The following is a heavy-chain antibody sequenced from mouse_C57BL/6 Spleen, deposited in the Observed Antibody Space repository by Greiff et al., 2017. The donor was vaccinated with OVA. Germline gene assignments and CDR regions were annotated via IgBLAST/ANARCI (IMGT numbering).Heavy chain of an antibody. Sequence: VQLQQSGAELVRPGASVTLSCKASGYTFTDYEMHWVKQTPVHGLEWIGAIDPETGGTAYNQKFKGKAILTADKSSSTAYMELRSLTSEDSAVYYCTSKGAYYSKDYWGQGTTLTVSS. D-gene: IGHD2-5*01. CDR2: IDPETGGT. CDR3: TSKGAYYSKDY. V-gene: IGHV1-15*01. CDR1: GYTFTDYE. J-gene: IGHJ2*01.